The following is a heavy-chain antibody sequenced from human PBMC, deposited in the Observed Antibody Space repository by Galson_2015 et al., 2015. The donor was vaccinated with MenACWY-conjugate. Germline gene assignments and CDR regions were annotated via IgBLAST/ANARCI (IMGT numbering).Heavy chain of an antibody. V-gene: IGHV4-61*01. CDR1: GGSVSSNNYY. D-gene: IGHD2-21*01. J-gene: IGHJ4*02. Sequence: LSLTCTVSGGSVSSNNYYWSWIRQPPGKGLEWIGYIYYSGSTNYNPSLKSRVTISVDTSKNQFSLKLNSVTAADTAVYYCAKSLTILDYWGQGTLVTVSS. CDR2: IYYSGST. CDR3: AKSLTILDY.